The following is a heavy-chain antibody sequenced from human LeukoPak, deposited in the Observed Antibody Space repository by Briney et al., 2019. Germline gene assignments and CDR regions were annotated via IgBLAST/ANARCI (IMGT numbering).Heavy chain of an antibody. J-gene: IGHJ1*01. D-gene: IGHD1-26*01. CDR1: GYTFTGYY. Sequence: ASEKVSCKASGYTFTGYYMHWVRQAPGQGLERMGWINPNSGSTNSAQKFQGRVTMTRDTSISTAYMELSRLRSDDTAVYYCARGGLSGSYYDYFHHWGQGTLVTVSS. CDR3: ARGGLSGSYYDYFHH. V-gene: IGHV1-2*02. CDR2: INPNSGST.